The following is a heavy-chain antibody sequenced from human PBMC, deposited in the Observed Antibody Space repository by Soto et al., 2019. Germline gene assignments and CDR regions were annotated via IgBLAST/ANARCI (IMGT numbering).Heavy chain of an antibody. J-gene: IGHJ4*02. CDR3: ARVSSSSGVYDY. CDR1: GGSISSGGYY. Sequence: SETLSLTCTVSGGSISSGGYYWSWIRQHPGKGLEWIGYIYYSGSTYYNPSLKSRVTISVDTSKNQFSLKLSSVTAADTAVYYGARVSSSSGVYDYWGQGTLVTVSS. V-gene: IGHV4-31*03. CDR2: IYYSGST. D-gene: IGHD6-6*01.